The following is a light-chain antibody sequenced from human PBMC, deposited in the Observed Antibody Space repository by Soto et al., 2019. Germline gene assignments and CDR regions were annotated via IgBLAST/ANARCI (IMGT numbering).Light chain of an antibody. CDR1: SSDVGGYNY. CDR2: DVS. V-gene: IGLV2-14*01. J-gene: IGLJ1*01. Sequence: QSVLTQPASVSGSPGQSITISCTGTSSDVGGYNYVSWYQQHPGKAPKLMLYDVSNRPSGVSNRFSGSKSGNTASLTISGLQAEDEAEYYCSAYTSSSTYVFGTGTKVTVL. CDR3: SAYTSSSTYV.